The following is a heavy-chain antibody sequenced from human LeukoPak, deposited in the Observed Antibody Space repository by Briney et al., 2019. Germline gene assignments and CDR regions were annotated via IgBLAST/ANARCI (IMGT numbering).Heavy chain of an antibody. CDR2: IYNRGST. V-gene: IGHV4-59*01. J-gene: IGHJ4*02. CDR1: GGSISTNY. D-gene: IGHD3-10*01. Sequence: SETLSLTCSVSGGSISTNYWSWIPQPPGRGRKGLGNIYNRGSTNYTRSLKSRVTISVNTSKNRFPLNVRSVTPADTAVYYCARVGDYSGSENYYASRGTFDYWGQGTLVTVSS. CDR3: ARVGDYSGSENYYASRGTFDY.